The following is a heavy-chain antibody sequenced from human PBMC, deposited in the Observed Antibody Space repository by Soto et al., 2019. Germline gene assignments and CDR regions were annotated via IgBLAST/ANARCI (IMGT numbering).Heavy chain of an antibody. D-gene: IGHD3-3*01. V-gene: IGHV3-48*02. CDR1: GFTFGTYS. CDR3: ARLYYDYV. Sequence: EFQLVESGGALVQPGGSLRLSCAGSGFTFGTYSMNWVLQAAGKGLEWIAYISYDSDTIQYGDSVKGRFTISRDNAKNSLYLQMNSLRDEDTAVYYCARLYYDYVWGQGTTVTVSS. J-gene: IGHJ6*02. CDR2: ISYDSDTI.